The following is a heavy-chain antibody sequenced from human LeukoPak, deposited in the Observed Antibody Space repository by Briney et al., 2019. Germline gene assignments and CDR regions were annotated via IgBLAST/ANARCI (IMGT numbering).Heavy chain of an antibody. J-gene: IGHJ4*02. Sequence: SETLSLTCTVSSGSTTNYYWSWIRQPPGKGLEWIGFIYYSGNTNYNPSLKSRVTISVDTSKNQFSLKLSSMTAADTAVYYCARGALLWFGDRMEYYFDYWGQGTLVTVSS. D-gene: IGHD3-10*01. V-gene: IGHV4-59*01. CDR3: ARGALLWFGDRMEYYFDY. CDR2: IYYSGNT. CDR1: SGSTTNYY.